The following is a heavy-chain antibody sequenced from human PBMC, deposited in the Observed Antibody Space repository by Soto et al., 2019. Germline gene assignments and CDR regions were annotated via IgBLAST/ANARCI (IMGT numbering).Heavy chain of an antibody. V-gene: IGHV4-39*01. CDR1: GGSISSSSYY. J-gene: IGHJ4*02. Sequence: PSETLSLTCTVSGGSISSSSYYWGWIRQSPGKGLEWIGTIYYSGSTYQNASLMSRVSISVDTSKNQFSLKLSSVTAADAAVYYCARQVATWYFDYWGQGTLVTVSS. CDR3: ARQVATWYFDY. D-gene: IGHD5-12*01. CDR2: IYYSGST.